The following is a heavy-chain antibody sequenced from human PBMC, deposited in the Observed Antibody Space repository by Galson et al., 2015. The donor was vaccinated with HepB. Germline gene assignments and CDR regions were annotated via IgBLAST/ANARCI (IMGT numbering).Heavy chain of an antibody. J-gene: IGHJ4*02. CDR2: ISSGYSTI. Sequence: SLRLSCAASGFTFSSYGMNWVRQAPWKGLEWVSYISSGYSTIYYADSVKGRFTISRDNANNSLFLQMNSLRAEDTAVYYCVRDGRYCSGGSCPSFDYWGQGTLVTVSS. CDR3: VRDGRYCSGGSCPSFDY. V-gene: IGHV3-48*04. CDR1: GFTFSSYG. D-gene: IGHD2-15*01.